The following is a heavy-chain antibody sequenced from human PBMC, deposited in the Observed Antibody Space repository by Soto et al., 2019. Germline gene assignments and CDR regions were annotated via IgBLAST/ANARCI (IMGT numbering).Heavy chain of an antibody. Sequence: PSETLSLTCAVSGGSISSSNWWSWVRQPPGKGLEWIGEIYHSGSTNYNPSLKSRVTISVDKSKNQFSLKLSSVTAADTAVYYCARDRIVGADYYFDYWGQGTLVTVSS. CDR3: ARDRIVGADYYFDY. CDR1: GGSISSSNW. CDR2: IYHSGST. V-gene: IGHV4-4*02. J-gene: IGHJ4*02. D-gene: IGHD1-26*01.